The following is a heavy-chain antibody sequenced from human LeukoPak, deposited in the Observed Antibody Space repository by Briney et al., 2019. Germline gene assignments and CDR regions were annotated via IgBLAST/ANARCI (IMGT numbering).Heavy chain of an antibody. CDR3: ARGQGAPLSPWQHLAYYFDY. J-gene: IGHJ4*02. V-gene: IGHV4-59*01. CDR1: GGSFSTYY. D-gene: IGHD6-13*01. CDR2: IYYSGST. Sequence: SETLSLTCTVTGGSFSTYYWSWIRQPPGKGLEWIGYIYYSGSTNYNPSLKSRVTISVDTSKNQFSLKLSSVTAADTAVYYCARGQGAPLSPWQHLAYYFDYWGQGTLVTVSS.